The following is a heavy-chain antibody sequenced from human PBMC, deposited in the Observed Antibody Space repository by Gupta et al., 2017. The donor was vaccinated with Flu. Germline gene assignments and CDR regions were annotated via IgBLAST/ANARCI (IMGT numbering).Heavy chain of an antibody. Sequence: YNPSLKSRVTISVDTSKNQFSLKLSSVTAADTAVYYCARGPYSSSTRTGFYYYYGMDVWGQGTTVTVSS. J-gene: IGHJ6*02. D-gene: IGHD6-6*01. V-gene: IGHV4-34*01. CDR3: ARGPYSSSTRTGFYYYYGMDV.